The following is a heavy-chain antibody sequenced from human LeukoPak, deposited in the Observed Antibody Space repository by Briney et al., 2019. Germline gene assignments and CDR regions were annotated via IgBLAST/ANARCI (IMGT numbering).Heavy chain of an antibody. CDR3: VRSGSFDY. CDR1: GFTFSSYN. J-gene: IGHJ4*02. V-gene: IGHV3-48*04. D-gene: IGHD1-26*01. Sequence: PGGSLRLSCTASGFTFSSYNMNWVRQAPGKGLEWVSYISSRSSIIYYADSVKGRFTISRDNAKNSLYLEMNSLRAEDTAVYYCVRSGSFDYWGQGTLVTVSS. CDR2: ISSRSSII.